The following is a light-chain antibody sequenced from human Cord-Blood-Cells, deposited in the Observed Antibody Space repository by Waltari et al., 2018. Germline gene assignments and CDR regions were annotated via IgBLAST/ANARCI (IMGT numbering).Light chain of an antibody. J-gene: IGLJ2*01. CDR2: DVS. Sequence: QSALTQPRSVSGSPGQSVTISCTGTSSDVGGYNYVSWYQQHPGKAPKLMIYDVSKLPSGVPERFSGSKSGNTASLTISGLQAENEADYYCCSYAGSYTYVVVGGGTKLTV. CDR3: CSYAGSYTYVV. V-gene: IGLV2-11*01. CDR1: SSDVGGYNY.